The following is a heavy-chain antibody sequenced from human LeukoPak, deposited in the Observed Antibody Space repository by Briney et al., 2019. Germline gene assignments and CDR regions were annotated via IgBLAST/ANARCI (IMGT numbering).Heavy chain of an antibody. Sequence: GGSLRLSCAASGFTFSSYGMNWVRRAPGKVLEWLSYISSSSNSIYYADSVKGRFTISRDNAKNSLHLQMNSLRADDTAVYYCARGNCGGDCYQGYWGQGTLVTVSS. D-gene: IGHD2-21*02. J-gene: IGHJ4*02. V-gene: IGHV3-48*01. CDR2: ISSSSNSI. CDR1: GFTFSSYG. CDR3: ARGNCGGDCYQGY.